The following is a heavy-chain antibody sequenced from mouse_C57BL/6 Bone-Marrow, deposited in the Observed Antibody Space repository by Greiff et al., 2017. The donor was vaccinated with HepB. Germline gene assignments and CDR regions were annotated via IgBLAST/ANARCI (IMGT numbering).Heavy chain of an antibody. J-gene: IGHJ1*03. D-gene: IGHD2-5*01. Sequence: EVKVVESGGGLVKPGGSLKLSCAASGFTFSSYAMSWVRQTPEKRLEWVATISDGGSYTYYPDNVKGRFTISRYNAKNNLYLQMSHLKSEDTAMYYCARYTIVTTHWYFDVWGTGTTVTVSS. CDR3: ARYTIVTTHWYFDV. CDR1: GFTFSSYA. V-gene: IGHV5-4*03. CDR2: ISDGGSYT.